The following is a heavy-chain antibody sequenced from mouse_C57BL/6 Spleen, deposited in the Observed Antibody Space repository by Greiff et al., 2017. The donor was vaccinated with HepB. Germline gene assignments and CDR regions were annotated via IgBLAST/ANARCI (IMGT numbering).Heavy chain of an antibody. Sequence: QVQLQQPGAELVKPGASVKMSCKASGYTFTSYWITWVKQRPGQGLEWIGDIYPGSGSTNYNEKFKSKATLTVDTSSSTAYMQLSSLTSEDSAVYYCASSTTVAHYYAMDYWGQGTSVTVSS. CDR2: IYPGSGST. V-gene: IGHV1-55*01. CDR1: GYTFTSYW. J-gene: IGHJ4*01. CDR3: ASSTTVAHYYAMDY. D-gene: IGHD1-1*01.